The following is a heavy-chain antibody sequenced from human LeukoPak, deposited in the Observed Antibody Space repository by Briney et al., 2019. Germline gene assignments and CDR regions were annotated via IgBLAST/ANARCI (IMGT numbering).Heavy chain of an antibody. CDR2: ISAYNGNT. V-gene: IGHV1-18*01. J-gene: IGHJ6*02. CDR1: GYTFTSYG. D-gene: IGHD3-22*01. CDR3: ARYYDSSGYTPGGLDV. Sequence: ASVKVSCKASGYTFTSYGISWVRQAPGQGLEWMGWISAYNGNTNYAQKLQGRVTMTTDTSTSTAYMELRSLRSDDTAVYYCARYYDSSGYTPGGLDVWGQGTTVTVSS.